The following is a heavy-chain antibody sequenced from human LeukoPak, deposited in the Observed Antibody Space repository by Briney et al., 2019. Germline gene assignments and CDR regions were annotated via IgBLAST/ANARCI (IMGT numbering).Heavy chain of an antibody. CDR1: GFTFSSYS. J-gene: IGHJ4*02. D-gene: IGHD3-10*01. CDR2: ISVSGGSS. Sequence: RAGGSLRLSCAASGFTFSSYSMNWVRQPPGKGLEWVSVISVSGGSSNYGDSVKGRFTVSRDNSKNTLCLQMNSLRVEDTAIYYCAKAKDYYGSGSYPDYWGQGTLVTVS. V-gene: IGHV3-23*01. CDR3: AKAKDYYGSGSYPDY.